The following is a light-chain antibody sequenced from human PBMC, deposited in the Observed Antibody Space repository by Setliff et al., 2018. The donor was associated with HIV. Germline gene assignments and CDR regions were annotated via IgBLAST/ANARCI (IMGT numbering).Light chain of an antibody. Sequence: QSALTQPPSASGSPGQSVTISCTGTSSDVGGYNYVSWYQQHPGKAPKLMIYEVNKRPSGVPDRFSGSKSGNTASLTVSGLQAEDEADYYCSSYAGSNKLVFGGGTKVTV. J-gene: IGLJ2*01. CDR2: EVN. V-gene: IGLV2-8*01. CDR1: SSDVGGYNY. CDR3: SSYAGSNKLV.